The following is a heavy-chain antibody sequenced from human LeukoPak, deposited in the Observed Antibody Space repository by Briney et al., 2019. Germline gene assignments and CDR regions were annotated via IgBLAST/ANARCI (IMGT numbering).Heavy chain of an antibody. Sequence: GGSLRLSCAASGFTFSSYGMHWVRQAPGKGLEWVAVISYDGSNKYYAGSVKGRFTISRDNSKNTLYLQMNSLRAEDTAVYYCARVPAYYYDSSGYAGVDYWGQGTLVTVSS. D-gene: IGHD3-22*01. J-gene: IGHJ4*02. CDR3: ARVPAYYYDSSGYAGVDY. V-gene: IGHV3-30*03. CDR2: ISYDGSNK. CDR1: GFTFSSYG.